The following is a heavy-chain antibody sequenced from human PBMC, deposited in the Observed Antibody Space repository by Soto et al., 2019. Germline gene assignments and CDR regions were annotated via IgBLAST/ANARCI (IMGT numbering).Heavy chain of an antibody. V-gene: IGHV3-23*01. Sequence: EVQLLESGGGLVQPGGSLRLSCAASGFTFSSYAMSWVRQAPGKGLEWVSAISGSGGSTYYADSVKGRFTISRDNSKNTLYLQMNSLRAEDTAVYYCVKDLSDFWSGTYYFDYWGQGTLVTVSS. J-gene: IGHJ4*02. CDR2: ISGSGGST. CDR3: VKDLSDFWSGTYYFDY. D-gene: IGHD3-3*01. CDR1: GFTFSSYA.